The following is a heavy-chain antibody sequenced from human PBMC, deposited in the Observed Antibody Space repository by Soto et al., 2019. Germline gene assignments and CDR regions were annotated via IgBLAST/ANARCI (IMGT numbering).Heavy chain of an antibody. CDR3: ASPEDHCTSTNCYHYYYYGMDV. Sequence: EASVKVSCKASGYTFTSYGVNWVRQAPGQGLEWMGWISVYSGKTEYAQTLQGRVSMTADTSTSTAYMELRSLRSDDTAVYYCASPEDHCTSTNCYHYYYYGMDVWGQGTTVTVSS. V-gene: IGHV1-18*01. J-gene: IGHJ6*02. CDR2: ISVYSGKT. CDR1: GYTFTSYG. D-gene: IGHD2-2*01.